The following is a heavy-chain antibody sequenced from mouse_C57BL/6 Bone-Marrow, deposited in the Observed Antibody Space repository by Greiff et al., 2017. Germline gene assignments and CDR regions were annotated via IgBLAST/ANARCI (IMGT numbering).Heavy chain of an antibody. CDR2: IYPGDGDT. CDR1: GYAFSSSW. V-gene: IGHV1-82*01. J-gene: IGHJ2*01. Sequence: VQLQQSGPELVKPGASVKISCKASGYAFSSSWMNWVKQRPGKGLEWIGRIYPGDGDTNYNGKFKGKATLTVDKSSSTAYMLLSSLTSEDSAVXYCARKNSTVPMCYLDYWGQGTPLTVSS. D-gene: IGHD1-1*01. CDR3: ARKNSTVPMCYLDY.